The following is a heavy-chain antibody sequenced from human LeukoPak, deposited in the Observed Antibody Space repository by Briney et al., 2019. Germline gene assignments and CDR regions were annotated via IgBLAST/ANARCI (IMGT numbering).Heavy chain of an antibody. D-gene: IGHD3-10*02. V-gene: IGHV3-21*01. CDR2: ISGSSVYI. CDR3: ARGLGSSNYDVGNL. Sequence: GGSLRLSCAASEFTFSNYAMNWVRQAPGKGLEWVSAISGSSVYIYYADSVKGRFTISRDNAKNTLFLQMNSLRAEDTAVYYCARGLGSSNYDVGNLWGQGTLVTVSS. CDR1: EFTFSNYA. J-gene: IGHJ5*02.